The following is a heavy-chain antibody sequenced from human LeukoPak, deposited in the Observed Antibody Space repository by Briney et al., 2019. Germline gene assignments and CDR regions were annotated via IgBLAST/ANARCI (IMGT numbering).Heavy chain of an antibody. CDR3: AREGDDKGY. CDR1: GYSFSTYW. Sequence: GESLKISCKGSGYSFSTYWIGWGRQMPGKGLEWMAIINPGDSDTRYSPSFQGQVTISADKSISTAYLQWSSLKASDTAMYYCAREGDDKGYWGQGTLVTVSS. D-gene: IGHD3-22*01. J-gene: IGHJ4*02. V-gene: IGHV5-51*01. CDR2: INPGDSDT.